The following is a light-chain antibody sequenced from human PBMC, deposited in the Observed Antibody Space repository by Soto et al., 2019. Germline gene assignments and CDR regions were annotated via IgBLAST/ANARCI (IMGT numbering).Light chain of an antibody. CDR1: SSDVGSYEY. CDR3: CSYATSSTFV. V-gene: IGLV2-14*01. Sequence: QSVLTQTASVSGTPGQSITISCTGTSSDVGSYEYVSWYQHHAGKAPKLMIYEVSIRPSGVSNRFSPSKSGNTASLTISRLQAEDEADYYCCSYATSSTFVFGTGTKVTVL. J-gene: IGLJ1*01. CDR2: EVS.